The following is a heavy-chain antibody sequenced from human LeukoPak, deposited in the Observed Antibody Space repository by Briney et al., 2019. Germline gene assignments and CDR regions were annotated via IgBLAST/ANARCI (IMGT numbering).Heavy chain of an antibody. CDR3: ARDPGYDYCYDY. CDR2: IRYDGSNK. Sequence: GGSLRLSCAASGFTFSSYGMHWVRQAPGKGLEWVAFIRYDGSNKYYADSVKGRFTISRDNSKNTVYLQMNSLRAEDTAVYYCARDPGYDYCYDYWGQGTLVTVSS. D-gene: IGHD5-18*01. V-gene: IGHV3-30*02. J-gene: IGHJ4*02. CDR1: GFTFSSYG.